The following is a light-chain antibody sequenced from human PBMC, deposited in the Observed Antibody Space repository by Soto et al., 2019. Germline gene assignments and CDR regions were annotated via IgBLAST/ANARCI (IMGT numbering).Light chain of an antibody. CDR1: SSDVGGYKY. V-gene: IGLV2-14*01. J-gene: IGLJ1*01. CDR3: SSYTGSSTLV. CDR2: EVS. Sequence: QSVLTQPASVSGSPGQSITISCTGTSSDVGGYKYVSWYQQHPGKAPKLMIYEVSNRPSGVSNRFSGSKSGNTASLTISRLQAEDEADYYCSSYTGSSTLVFGTGTKVTVL.